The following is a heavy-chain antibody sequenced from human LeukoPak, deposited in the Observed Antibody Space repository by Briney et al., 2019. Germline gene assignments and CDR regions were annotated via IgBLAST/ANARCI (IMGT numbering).Heavy chain of an antibody. CDR2: IYTSGNT. V-gene: IGHV4-4*09. D-gene: IGHD5-24*01. CDR1: GTSITPYS. CDR3: ARHRAEMATSTDDAFDR. Sequence: SETLSLTCSVSGTSITPYSWSWIRQPPGRGLEWIGYIYTSGNTHHNPSLKSRVTMSIDASKNQFSLRLSSMTAADTAVYYCARHRAEMATSTDDAFDRRGQRTMVTASS. J-gene: IGHJ3*02.